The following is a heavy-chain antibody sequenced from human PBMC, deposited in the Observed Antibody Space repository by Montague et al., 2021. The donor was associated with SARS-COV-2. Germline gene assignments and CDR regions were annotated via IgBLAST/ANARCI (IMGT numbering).Heavy chain of an antibody. Sequence: SETLSLTCTVSGGSISSSSYYWGRIRQPPGKGLEWIGSIYYSGSTYHNLSLKIPVTISGDTSKNQFSLKLSSATAADTAVYDCARQEDYYDSSGDGGMDWFDPWGQGTLVTVSS. D-gene: IGHD3-22*01. CDR3: ARQEDYYDSSGDGGMDWFDP. CDR1: GGSISSSSYY. V-gene: IGHV4-39*01. J-gene: IGHJ5*02. CDR2: IYYSGST.